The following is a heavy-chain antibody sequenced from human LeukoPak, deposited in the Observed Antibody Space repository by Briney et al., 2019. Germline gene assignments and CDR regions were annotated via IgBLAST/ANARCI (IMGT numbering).Heavy chain of an antibody. J-gene: IGHJ3*02. CDR2: IYTSGST. D-gene: IGHD1-7*01. V-gene: IGHV4-4*07. CDR1: GGSISSYY. Sequence: TSETLSLTCTVSGGSISSYYWSWIRQPAGKGLEWIGRIYTSGSTNYNPSLKSRVTMSVDTSKNQFSLKLSSVTAADTAVYYCAREPEGNNWNYLVTPEQNAFDIWGQGTMVTVSS. CDR3: AREPEGNNWNYLVTPEQNAFDI.